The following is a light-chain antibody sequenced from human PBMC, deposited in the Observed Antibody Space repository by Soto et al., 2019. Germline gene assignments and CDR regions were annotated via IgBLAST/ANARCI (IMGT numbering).Light chain of an antibody. Sequence: QSLLTQPPSVSGAPGQMVTNSCNGSSSNIGAGYDVHWYQQLPGTAPKLLIYGNSNRPSGVPDRFSGSKSGTSASLAITGLQAEDEADYYCQSYDSSLSAYVFGTGTKVTVL. CDR3: QSYDSSLSAYV. CDR2: GNS. CDR1: SSNIGAGYD. J-gene: IGLJ1*01. V-gene: IGLV1-40*01.